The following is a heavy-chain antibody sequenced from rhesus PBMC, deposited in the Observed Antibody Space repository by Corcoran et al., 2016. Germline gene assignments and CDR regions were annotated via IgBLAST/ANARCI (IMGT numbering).Heavy chain of an antibody. Sequence: EVQLVESGGGLAKPGGSLRLSCAASGFPFSSYWINWFRQNPGKGLEGISAINSGGDTTYYADSVKGRFTISRDNSKNTLSLQMNSLRAEDTAVYYCAKRYWGDYQYYFDYWGQGVLVTVSS. CDR3: AKRYWGDYQYYFDY. CDR1: GFPFSSYW. CDR2: INSGGDTT. D-gene: IGHD3-34*01. V-gene: IGHV3S42*01. J-gene: IGHJ4*01.